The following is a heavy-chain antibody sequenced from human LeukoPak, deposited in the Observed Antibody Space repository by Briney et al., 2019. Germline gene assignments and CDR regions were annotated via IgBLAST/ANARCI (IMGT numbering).Heavy chain of an antibody. CDR2: IWYDGSNK. J-gene: IGHJ5*02. V-gene: IGHV3-33*01. Sequence: QPGGSLRLSCAASGFTFSSYGMHWVRQAPGKGLEWVAVIWYDGSNKYYADSVKGRFTISRDNSKNTLYLQMNSLRAEDTAVYYCARDGRYSSSWYNWFDPWGQGTLVTVSS. D-gene: IGHD6-13*01. CDR3: ARDGRYSSSWYNWFDP. CDR1: GFTFSSYG.